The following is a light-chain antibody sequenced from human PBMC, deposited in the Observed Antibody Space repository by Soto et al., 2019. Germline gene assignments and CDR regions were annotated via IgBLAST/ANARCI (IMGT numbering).Light chain of an antibody. Sequence: DIQMTQSPSTLSGSVGDRVTITCRASQTISSWLAWYQQKPGKAPKLLIYKASTLKSGVPSRFSGSGSGTEFTLTNSRLQADDFATYYCQHYNSYSEAFGQGTKVELK. CDR2: KAS. CDR1: QTISSW. J-gene: IGKJ1*01. V-gene: IGKV1-5*03. CDR3: QHYNSYSEA.